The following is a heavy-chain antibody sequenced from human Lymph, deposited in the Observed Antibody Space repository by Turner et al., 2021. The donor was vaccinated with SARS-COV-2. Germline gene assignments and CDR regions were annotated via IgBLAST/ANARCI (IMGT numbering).Heavy chain of an antibody. CDR3: ARGFDY. V-gene: IGHV4-59*01. CDR2: IYYSGST. CDR1: GDSISNYY. J-gene: IGHJ4*02. Sequence: QVQLQESGPGLVKPSETLSLTCPVSGDSISNYYWSWIRQPPGKGLEWIGYIYYSGSTNYNPSLKGRVTISVDTSKNHFSLKLSSVTAADTAVYYCARGFDYWGQGTLVTVSS.